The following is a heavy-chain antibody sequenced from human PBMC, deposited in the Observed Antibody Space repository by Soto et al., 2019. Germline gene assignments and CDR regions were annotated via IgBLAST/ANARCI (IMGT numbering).Heavy chain of an antibody. Sequence: SETLSLTCTVSGGSISSGDYSWSWIRQPPGKGLEWIGYIYYSGSTYYNPSLKSRVTISVDTSKNQFSLKLSSVTAADTAVYYCARDQGYISSWTYHHDRMAVSGRGTPVIGSS. CDR2: IYYSGST. CDR1: GGSISSGDYS. CDR3: ARDQGYISSWTYHHDRMAV. J-gene: IGHJ6*02. D-gene: IGHD6-13*01. V-gene: IGHV4-30-4*01.